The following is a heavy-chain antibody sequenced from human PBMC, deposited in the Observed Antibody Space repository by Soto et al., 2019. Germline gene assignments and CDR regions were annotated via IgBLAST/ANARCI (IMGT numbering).Heavy chain of an antibody. J-gene: IGHJ5*02. CDR2: ISSNSAYI. CDR1: GFTFRSFT. CDR3: TRDGSRDSSARGWFDP. Sequence: GGSLRLSCAASGFTFRSFTMNWVRQAAGKGLEWVSTISSNSAYIYYTDALRGRFTISRDNAKNSLHLQMNSLRAEDTAVYYCTRDGSRDSSARGWFDPLGPGTLVTVSS. V-gene: IGHV3-21*01. D-gene: IGHD6-13*01.